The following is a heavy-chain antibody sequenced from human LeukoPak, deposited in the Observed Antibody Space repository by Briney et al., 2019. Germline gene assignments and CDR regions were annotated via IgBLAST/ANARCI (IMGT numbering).Heavy chain of an antibody. CDR3: ARDWSSLAVAGTWYYFDY. V-gene: IGHV3-53*01. CDR2: IYSGGST. D-gene: IGHD6-19*01. CDR1: GFTVSSNY. J-gene: IGHJ4*02. Sequence: PGGSLRLSCAASGFTVSSNYMSWVRQAPGKGLEWVSVIYSGGSTYYADSVKGRFTISRDNAKNTLYLQMNSLRAEDTAVYYCARDWSSLAVAGTWYYFDYWGQGTLVTVSS.